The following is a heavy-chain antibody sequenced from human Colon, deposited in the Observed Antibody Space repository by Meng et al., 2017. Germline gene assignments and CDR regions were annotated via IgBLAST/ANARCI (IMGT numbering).Heavy chain of an antibody. CDR1: GSGFTFSNYN. V-gene: IGHV3-21*01. D-gene: IGHD2-15*01. CDR2: ISSSSSFI. J-gene: IGHJ4*02. Sequence: GGSLRLSCAASGSGFTFSNYNMNWVRQAPGKGLEWVSSISSSSSFIYYADSVKGRFTISRDNAKNSLFLQMDSLRAEDTAVYYWAKDTGGIDYWGQGTLVTVSS. CDR3: AKDTGGIDY.